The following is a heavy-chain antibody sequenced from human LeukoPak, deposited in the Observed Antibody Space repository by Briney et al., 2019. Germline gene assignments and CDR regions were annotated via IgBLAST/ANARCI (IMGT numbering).Heavy chain of an antibody. J-gene: IGHJ3*02. D-gene: IGHD3-10*01. V-gene: IGHV4-4*02. CDR1: GGSITSNIW. Sequence: PSGTLSLTCAVSGGSITSNIWWNWVRQPPGKGLEWIGEIYHSGTTNYNSSLKSRVTISVDKSKNQFSLRLTSVTAADTAVYYCARVVLLWFGGNYAFDIWGQGTMVTVSS. CDR2: IYHSGTT. CDR3: ARVVLLWFGGNYAFDI.